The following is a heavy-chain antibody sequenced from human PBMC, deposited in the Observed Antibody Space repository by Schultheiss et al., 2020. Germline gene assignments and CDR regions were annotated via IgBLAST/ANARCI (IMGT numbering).Heavy chain of an antibody. Sequence: SQTLSLTCAVYGGSFSGYYWSWIRQPPGKGLEWIGEINHSGSTNYNPSLKSRVTISVDTSKNQFSLKLSSVTAADTAVYYCARGRTSIKGYCSGGSCYPFDYWGQGTLVTVSS. D-gene: IGHD2-15*01. CDR3: ARGRTSIKGYCSGGSCYPFDY. CDR2: INHSGST. CDR1: GGSFSGYY. J-gene: IGHJ4*02. V-gene: IGHV4-34*01.